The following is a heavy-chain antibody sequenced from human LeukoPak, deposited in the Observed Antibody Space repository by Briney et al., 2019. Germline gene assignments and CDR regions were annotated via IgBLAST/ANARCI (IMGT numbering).Heavy chain of an antibody. V-gene: IGHV3-48*03. CDR1: GFTFSSYE. J-gene: IGHJ4*02. CDR2: ISSSGSTI. Sequence: PGGSLRLSCAASGFTFSSYEMNWVRQAPGKGLEWVSYISSSGSTIYYAGSVKGRFTISRDNAKNSLYLQMNSLRAEDTAVYYCARGPFYGDYVFDYWGQGTLVTVSS. CDR3: ARGPFYGDYVFDY. D-gene: IGHD4-17*01.